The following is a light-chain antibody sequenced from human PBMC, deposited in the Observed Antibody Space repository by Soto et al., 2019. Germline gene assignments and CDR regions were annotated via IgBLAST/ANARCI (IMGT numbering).Light chain of an antibody. Sequence: QSALTQPASVSGSRGQSITISCTGTSSDVGDYNYVSWYQQHPGKAPKLMIYDVSNRPSGVSNRFSGSKSGNTASLTVSGLQAEDEADYYCSSYTSSSTLVFGGGTKVTVL. CDR1: SSDVGDYNY. CDR3: SSYTSSSTLV. CDR2: DVS. V-gene: IGLV2-14*01. J-gene: IGLJ2*01.